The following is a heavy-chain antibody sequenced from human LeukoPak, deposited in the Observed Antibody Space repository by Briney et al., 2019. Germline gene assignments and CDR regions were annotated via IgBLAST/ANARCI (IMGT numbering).Heavy chain of an antibody. Sequence: GSLRLSCAASGFTFSSYAMHWVRQAPGKGLEWVAVISYDGSNKYYADSVKGRFTISRDNSKNTLYLQMNSLKTEDTAVYYCSTEWNYGSGSIFDYWGQGTLVTVSS. CDR3: STEWNYGSGSIFDY. CDR2: ISYDGSNK. V-gene: IGHV3-30-3*01. J-gene: IGHJ4*02. CDR1: GFTFSSYA. D-gene: IGHD3-10*01.